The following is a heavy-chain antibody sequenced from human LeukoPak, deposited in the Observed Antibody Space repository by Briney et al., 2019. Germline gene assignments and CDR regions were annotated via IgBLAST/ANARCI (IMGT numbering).Heavy chain of an antibody. V-gene: IGHV3-23*01. CDR3: ATSWELPTYYFDY. CDR2: ISGSGQST. Sequence: AGGSLRLSCAASGFTVSSNYMSWVRQAPGKGLEWVSAISGSGQSTYYADSVRGRFTISRDNSKNTLYLQMNSLRAEDTALYYCATSWELPTYYFDYWGQGALVTVSS. CDR1: GFTVSSNY. D-gene: IGHD3-10*01. J-gene: IGHJ4*02.